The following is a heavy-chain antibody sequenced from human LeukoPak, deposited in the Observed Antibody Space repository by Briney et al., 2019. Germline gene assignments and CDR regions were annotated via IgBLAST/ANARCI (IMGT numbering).Heavy chain of an antibody. J-gene: IGHJ3*01. Sequence: GGSLRLSCAASGFTFSSYSMNWVRQAPGKGLEWVSSISSSSSYIYYADSVKGRFTISRDNAKNSLYLQMNSLRAEDTAVYYCARDSNGSGKIDYWGQGTMVTVSS. V-gene: IGHV3-21*01. D-gene: IGHD3-10*01. CDR1: GFTFSSYS. CDR2: ISSSSSYI. CDR3: ARDSNGSGKIDY.